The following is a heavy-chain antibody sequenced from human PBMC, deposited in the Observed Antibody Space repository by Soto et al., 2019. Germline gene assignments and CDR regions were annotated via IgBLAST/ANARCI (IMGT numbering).Heavy chain of an antibody. D-gene: IGHD6-13*01. Sequence: QITLKESGPTLVKPTQTLTLTCTFSGFSLSTSGVGVGWIRQPPGKALEWLALIYWDDDKRYSPSLKSRLTITKXXSXNPXVLTMTNMDPVDTATYYCAHRHSGAAADLYDAFDIWGQGTMVTVSS. V-gene: IGHV2-5*02. CDR3: AHRHSGAAADLYDAFDI. CDR1: GFSLSTSGVG. CDR2: IYWDDDK. J-gene: IGHJ3*02.